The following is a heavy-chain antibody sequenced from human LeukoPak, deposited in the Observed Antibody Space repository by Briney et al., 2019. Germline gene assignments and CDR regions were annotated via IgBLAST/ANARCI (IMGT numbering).Heavy chain of an antibody. J-gene: IGHJ4*02. CDR1: GYTFTSYA. CDR3: ARDLGYCSGGSCRHDY. V-gene: IGHV1-3*01. Sequence: GASVKVSCKASGYTFTSYAMHWVRQAPGQRLEWMGWINAGNGNTKYSQKFQGRVTITRDTSASTAYMELSSLRSEDTAVYYCARDLGYCSGGSCRHDYWGQGTLVTVSS. D-gene: IGHD2-15*01. CDR2: INAGNGNT.